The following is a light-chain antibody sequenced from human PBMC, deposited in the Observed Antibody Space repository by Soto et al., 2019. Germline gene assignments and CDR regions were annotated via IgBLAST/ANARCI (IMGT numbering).Light chain of an antibody. CDR2: GAS. CDR1: QSVSTNY. Sequence: EIGLTQSPGTLSLSPGERATLSCRASQSVSTNYLAWYQQKLGQAPRLLIFGASSRATGVPDRFSGSGSGTDFTLTITRLEPEDFAVYSCQQYGSSPLTFGGGSKVELK. V-gene: IGKV3-20*01. CDR3: QQYGSSPLT. J-gene: IGKJ4*01.